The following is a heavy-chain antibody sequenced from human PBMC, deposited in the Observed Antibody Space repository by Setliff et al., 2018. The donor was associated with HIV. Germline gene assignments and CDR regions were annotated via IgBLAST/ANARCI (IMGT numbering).Heavy chain of an antibody. CDR3: ATDPGYSSTWYSESFQH. CDR1: GYTFINFG. Sequence: ASVKVSCKASGYTFINFGITWVRQAPGQGLEWMGWMNPNSGNTGYAQKFQGRVTMTGNTSISTAYMELSSLRSDDTAMYYCATDPGYSSTWYSESFQHWGQGTVVTVS. J-gene: IGHJ1*01. V-gene: IGHV1-8*02. CDR2: MNPNSGNT. D-gene: IGHD6-13*01.